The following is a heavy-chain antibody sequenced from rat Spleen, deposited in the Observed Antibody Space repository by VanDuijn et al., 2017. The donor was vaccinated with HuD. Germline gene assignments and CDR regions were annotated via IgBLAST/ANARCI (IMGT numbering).Heavy chain of an antibody. Sequence: EVQLVESGGGLVQPGRSLKLSCAASGFTFSDYGMAWVRQAPTKGLEWVATIGYGGSNTYYRGSVKGRFTISRDNAKSTLYLQMDSLRSEDTATYYCTRGYAHYWGQGVMVTVSS. CDR2: IGYGGSNT. D-gene: IGHD1-12*03. J-gene: IGHJ2*01. CDR3: TRGYAHY. V-gene: IGHV5-29*01. CDR1: GFTFSDYG.